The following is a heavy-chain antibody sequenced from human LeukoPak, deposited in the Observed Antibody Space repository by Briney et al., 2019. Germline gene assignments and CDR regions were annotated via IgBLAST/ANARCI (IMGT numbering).Heavy chain of an antibody. J-gene: IGHJ6*03. CDR2: IIPIFGTA. Sequence: SVKVSCKASGGTFSSYAISWVRQAPGQGLEWMGGIIPIFGTANYAQKFQGRVTITTDESTSTAYMELSSLRSEDTAVCYCARNSGITIFGVVSSGYYMDVWGKGTTVTVSS. CDR3: ARNSGITIFGVVSSGYYMDV. D-gene: IGHD3-3*01. V-gene: IGHV1-69*05. CDR1: GGTFSSYA.